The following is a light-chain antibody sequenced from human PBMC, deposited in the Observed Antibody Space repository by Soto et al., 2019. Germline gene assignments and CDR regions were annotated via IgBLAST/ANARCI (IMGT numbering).Light chain of an antibody. J-gene: IGLJ1*01. CDR3: SSYKSSSTP. V-gene: IGLV2-14*01. CDR2: GVS. Sequence: QSVLTQPASVSGSPGQSITISCTGTSSDVGGYNYVSWCQQHPGKAPKLMIYGVSNRPSGVSNRFSGSKSGNTASLTISGLQAEDEADYYCSSYKSSSTPFGTGTKVTVL. CDR1: SSDVGGYNY.